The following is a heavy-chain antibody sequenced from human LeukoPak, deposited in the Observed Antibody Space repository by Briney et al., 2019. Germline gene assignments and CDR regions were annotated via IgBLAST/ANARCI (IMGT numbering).Heavy chain of an antibody. CDR3: ARDEMATTQRGYFDY. CDR1: GFTLRVNY. V-gene: IGHV3-53*05. Sequence: GGSLRLSCVASGFTLRVNYMTWIRQTPGRGLEWVSVIYSDGTTKYADSAKGRFTISRDNSKNTVYLQMNSLRAEDTAVYYCARDEMATTQRGYFDYWGQGTLVTVSS. J-gene: IGHJ4*02. CDR2: IYSDGTT. D-gene: IGHD5-24*01.